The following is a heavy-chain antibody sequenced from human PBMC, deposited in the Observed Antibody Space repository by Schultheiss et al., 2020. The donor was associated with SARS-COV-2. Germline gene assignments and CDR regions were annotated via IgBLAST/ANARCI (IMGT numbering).Heavy chain of an antibody. J-gene: IGHJ3*02. CDR2: IYYSGST. Sequence: SQTLSLTCTVSGGSISSYYWSWIRQPPGKGLEWIGYIYYSGSTNYNPSLKSRVTISVDTSKNQFSLKLSSVTAADTAVYYCARVGSRITMVRGVTNAFDIWGQGTMVTVSS. D-gene: IGHD3-10*01. V-gene: IGHV4-59*12. CDR1: GGSISSYY. CDR3: ARVGSRITMVRGVTNAFDI.